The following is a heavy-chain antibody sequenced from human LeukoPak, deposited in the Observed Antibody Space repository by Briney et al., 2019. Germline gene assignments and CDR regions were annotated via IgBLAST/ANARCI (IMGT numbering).Heavy chain of an antibody. CDR2: MNPNSGNT. CDR3: ARGASRSFDY. J-gene: IGHJ4*02. Sequence: ASVKVSCTASGYTFTTYEIHWVRQASGQGLEWMGWMNPNSGNTGYTQKFQGRVTMTRSTSINTAYMVLSSLRSEDTAVYYCARGASRSFDYWGQGTLVAVSS. CDR1: GYTFTTYE. V-gene: IGHV1-8*02.